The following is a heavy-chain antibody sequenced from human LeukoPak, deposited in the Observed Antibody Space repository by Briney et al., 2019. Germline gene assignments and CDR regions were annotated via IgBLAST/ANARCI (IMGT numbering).Heavy chain of an antibody. Sequence: SCKASGYTFTGYYMHWVRQAPGKGLEWVALIRYDAINKYYADSVKGRFAIFRDNSRNTLYLQMNSLRAEDTALYYCAKDGDTVSGTYYFDMDVWGKGTTVTISS. CDR3: AKDGDTVSGTYYFDMDV. V-gene: IGHV3-30*02. CDR1: GYTFTGYY. D-gene: IGHD1-26*01. J-gene: IGHJ6*03. CDR2: IRYDAINK.